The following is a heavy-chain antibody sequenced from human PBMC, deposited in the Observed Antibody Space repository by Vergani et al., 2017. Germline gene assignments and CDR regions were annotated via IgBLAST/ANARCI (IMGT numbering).Heavy chain of an antibody. D-gene: IGHD4-17*01. V-gene: IGHV1-69-2*01. Sequence: EVQLVQSGPEVKKPGATMKISCKVSGYTFTDHYMHWVKQAPGKGLEWMGLVDPEEGETIYAEKFKGRVTIAADTSTDTAHLELSSLRSEDTAVYYCATPQTVTTGGMEVWGQGTTVIVSS. CDR3: ATPQTVTTGGMEV. CDR1: GYTFTDHY. CDR2: VDPEEGET. J-gene: IGHJ6*02.